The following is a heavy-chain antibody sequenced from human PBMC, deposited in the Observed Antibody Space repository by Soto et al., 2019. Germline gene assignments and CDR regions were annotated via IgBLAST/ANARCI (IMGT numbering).Heavy chain of an antibody. CDR3: ARGVAPNAVLFDY. J-gene: IGHJ4*02. D-gene: IGHD2-2*01. CDR2: INAGNGNT. Sequence: ASVKVSCKASGYTFTSYAMHWVRQAPGQRLEWMGWINAGNGNTKYSQKFQGRVTITRDTSASTAYMELSSLRSEDTAVYYCARGVAPNAVLFDYWGQGTLVTVSS. CDR1: GYTFTSYA. V-gene: IGHV1-3*01.